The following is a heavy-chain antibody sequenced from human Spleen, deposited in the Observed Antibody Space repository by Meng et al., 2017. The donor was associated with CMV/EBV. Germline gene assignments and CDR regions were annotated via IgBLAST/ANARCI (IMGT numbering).Heavy chain of an antibody. Sequence: SVKVSCKASGYTFTSYDINWVRQATGQGLEWMGWMNPNTGITDYAQKFQGRVTMTRNTSTSTSYMELSGLRSEDTAVYYCAREYYYGSGRGLDVWGQGTTVTVSS. D-gene: IGHD3-10*01. CDR3: AREYYYGSGRGLDV. V-gene: IGHV1-8*01. J-gene: IGHJ6*02. CDR2: MNPNTGIT. CDR1: GYTFTSYD.